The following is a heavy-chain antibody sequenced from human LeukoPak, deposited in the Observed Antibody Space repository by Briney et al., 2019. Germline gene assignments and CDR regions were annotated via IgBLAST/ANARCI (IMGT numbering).Heavy chain of an antibody. CDR3: ARDARGYSYGYDY. CDR2: INSDGSST. V-gene: IGHV3-74*01. J-gene: IGHJ4*02. Sequence: GGSLRLSCAASGLTFSSYWMHWVRQAPGKGLVWVSRINSDGSSTSYADSVKGRFTISRDNAKNTLYLQMNSLRAEDTAVYYCARDARGYSYGYDYWGQGTLVTVSS. CDR1: GLTFSSYW. D-gene: IGHD5-18*01.